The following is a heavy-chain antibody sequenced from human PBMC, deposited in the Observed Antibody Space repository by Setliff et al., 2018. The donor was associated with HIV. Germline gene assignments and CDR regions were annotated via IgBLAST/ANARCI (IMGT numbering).Heavy chain of an antibody. D-gene: IGHD2-8*01. J-gene: IGHJ6*03. V-gene: IGHV1-18*01. CDR2: IDSNNGKR. CDR3: VRLTADRTNYYYYMDV. CDR1: GYSLSTYA. Sequence: ASVKVSCKASGYSLSTYAISWVRQAPGQGLEWMGWIDSNNGKRNFAQKFRGRVTMTTDISTNTTYMEVRSLSFDDTAVYYCVRLTADRTNYYYYMDVWGKGTTVTVSS.